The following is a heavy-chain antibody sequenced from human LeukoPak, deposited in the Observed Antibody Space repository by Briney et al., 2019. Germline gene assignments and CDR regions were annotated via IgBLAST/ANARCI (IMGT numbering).Heavy chain of an antibody. J-gene: IGHJ4*02. CDR1: GYSISSGYY. V-gene: IGHV4-38-2*02. CDR3: ARGEQWLVLIDY. D-gene: IGHD6-19*01. CDR2: IYHSGST. Sequence: SETLSLTCTVSGYSISSGYYWGWIRQPPGKGLEWIGSIYHSGSTYYNPSLKSRVTISVDTSKNQFSLKLSSVTAADTAVYYWARGEQWLVLIDYWGQGTLVTVSS.